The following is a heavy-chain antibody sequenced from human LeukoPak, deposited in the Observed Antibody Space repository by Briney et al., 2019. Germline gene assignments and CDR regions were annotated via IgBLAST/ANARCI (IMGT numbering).Heavy chain of an antibody. D-gene: IGHD3-10*01. CDR1: GFTFSSYR. J-gene: IGHJ6*02. Sequence: GGSLRLSCAASGFTFSSYRMHWVRHAPGKGLVWVSWISSDGSSTNYADSVKGRFTICRDNVKNTLFLQLNSLRDEDTAVYYCARDGDGLAVWGQGTTVTVSS. CDR3: ARDGDGLAV. CDR2: ISSDGSST. V-gene: IGHV3-74*01.